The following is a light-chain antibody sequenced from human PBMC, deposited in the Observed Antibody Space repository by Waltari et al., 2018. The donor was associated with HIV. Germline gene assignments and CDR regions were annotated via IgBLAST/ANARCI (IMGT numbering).Light chain of an antibody. CDR1: NIGTKN. V-gene: IGLV3-9*01. Sequence: SYELTQPLSVSVALGQTSRMTCGGNNIGTKNVHWYQQKPAQAPHLVTDRDNNRPSGTPGRFSGSNSGNTATLPISRAQAVDEADYYCQVWDSSTVVFGTGTKVTVL. CDR3: QVWDSSTVV. J-gene: IGLJ1*01. CDR2: RDN.